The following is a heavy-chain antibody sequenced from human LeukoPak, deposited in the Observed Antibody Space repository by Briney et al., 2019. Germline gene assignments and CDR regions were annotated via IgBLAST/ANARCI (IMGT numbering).Heavy chain of an antibody. D-gene: IGHD4-11*01. CDR1: GGSISSHY. Sequence: PSENLSLTCTVSGGSISSHYWSWIRQPPGKGLEWIGYIYYSGSTNYNPSLKSRVTISVDTPKNQFSLKLSSVTAADTAVYYCARRDLVQSDAFDIWGQGTMVTVSS. CDR2: IYYSGST. J-gene: IGHJ3*02. V-gene: IGHV4-59*11. CDR3: ARRDLVQSDAFDI.